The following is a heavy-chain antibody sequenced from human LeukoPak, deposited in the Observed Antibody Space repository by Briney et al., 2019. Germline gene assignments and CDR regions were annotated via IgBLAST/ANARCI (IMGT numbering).Heavy chain of an antibody. V-gene: IGHV4-59*01. D-gene: IGHD1-1*01. CDR3: ARGRVSSGTWYSTYYYYFYMDV. Sequence: SETLSLTCSVSDDSITMYYWTWIRQPPGKGLEWIGYVDHTGSTNFNPSLNGRVSISRDTTKNLFSLRLRSVTAADTAVYFCARGRVSSGTWYSTYYYYFYMDVWGKGTTVTISS. CDR1: DDSITMYY. J-gene: IGHJ6*03. CDR2: VDHTGST.